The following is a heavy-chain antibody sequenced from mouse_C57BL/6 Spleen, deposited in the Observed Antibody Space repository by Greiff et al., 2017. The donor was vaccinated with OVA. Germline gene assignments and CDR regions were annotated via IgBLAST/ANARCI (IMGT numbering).Heavy chain of an antibody. D-gene: IGHD3-2*02. V-gene: IGHV1-15*01. CDR3: TPPDSSGYAWFAY. CDR1: GYTFTDYE. CDR2: IDPETGGT. J-gene: IGHJ3*01. Sequence: LVESGAELVRPGASVTLSCKASGYTFTDYEMHWVKQTPVHGLEWIGAIDPETGGTAYNQKFKGKAILTAAKHSSTASMELRSLTSEDSAVYYCTPPDSSGYAWFAYWGQGTLVTVSA.